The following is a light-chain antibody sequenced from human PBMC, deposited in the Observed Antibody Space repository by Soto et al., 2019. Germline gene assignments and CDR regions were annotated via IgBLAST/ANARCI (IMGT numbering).Light chain of an antibody. V-gene: IGKV3-15*01. Sequence: EIVMTQSPATLSVSPGERATLSCRASQSVFTNLAWYQQRHGQAPRLLIYGASTRATGIPARFSGTGSGTDFTLTISRLEPEDFAVYYCQQYGSSPRTFGQGTKVDIK. J-gene: IGKJ1*01. CDR3: QQYGSSPRT. CDR1: QSVFTN. CDR2: GAS.